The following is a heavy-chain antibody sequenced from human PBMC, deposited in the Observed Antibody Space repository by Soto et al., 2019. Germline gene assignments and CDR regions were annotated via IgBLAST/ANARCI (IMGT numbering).Heavy chain of an antibody. CDR2: IIPIFGTA. CDR1: GGTFSSYA. D-gene: IGHD3-9*01. Sequence: QVQLVQSGAEVQKPGSSVKVSCKASGGTFSSYAISWVRQAPGQGLEWMGGIIPIFGTANYAQKFQGRVTITADESTSTAYMELSSLRSEDTAVYYCARDYDDDMWGHCWFDPWGQGTLVTVSS. V-gene: IGHV1-69*01. J-gene: IGHJ5*02. CDR3: ARDYDDDMWGHCWFDP.